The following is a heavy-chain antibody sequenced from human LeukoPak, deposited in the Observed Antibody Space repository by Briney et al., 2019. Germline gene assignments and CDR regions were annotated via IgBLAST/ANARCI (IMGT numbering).Heavy chain of an antibody. CDR2: LYYTGSA. V-gene: IGHV4-39*01. J-gene: IGHJ5*02. Sequence: SETLSHTCTVSGGSIISAAYYWAWIRQSPGKGLEWIGGLYYTGSAYYHPSRKSRVTIFVDTSKKQFSLKLTSVTAGDTAVYYCARQGGSPDWFDPWGQGTLVTVSS. CDR1: GGSIISAAYY. CDR3: ARQGGSPDWFDP. D-gene: IGHD1-26*01.